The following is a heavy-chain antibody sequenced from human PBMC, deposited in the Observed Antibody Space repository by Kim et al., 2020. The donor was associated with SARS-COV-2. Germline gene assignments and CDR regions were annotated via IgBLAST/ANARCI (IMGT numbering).Heavy chain of an antibody. V-gene: IGHV4-31*02. CDR3: ARDREQWLVSAFYWYFDL. J-gene: IGHJ2*01. Sequence: KSRVTISVDTSKNQFSLKLSSVTAADTAVYYCARDREQWLVSAFYWYFDLWGRGTLVTVSS. D-gene: IGHD6-19*01.